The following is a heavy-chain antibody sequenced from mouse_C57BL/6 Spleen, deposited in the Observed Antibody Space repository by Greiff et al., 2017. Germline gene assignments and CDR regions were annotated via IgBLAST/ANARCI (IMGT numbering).Heavy chain of an antibody. J-gene: IGHJ2*01. CDR1: GYTFTSYW. CDR2: IDPSDSET. Sequence: VQLQQPGAELVRPGSSVKLSCKASGYTFTSYWMHWVKQRPIQGLEWIGNIDPSDSETHYNQKFKDKATLTVDKSSSTAYMQLSSLTSEDSAVYYCARGGYYYGSSSDYWGQGTTLTVSS. CDR3: ARGGYYYGSSSDY. V-gene: IGHV1-52*01. D-gene: IGHD1-1*01.